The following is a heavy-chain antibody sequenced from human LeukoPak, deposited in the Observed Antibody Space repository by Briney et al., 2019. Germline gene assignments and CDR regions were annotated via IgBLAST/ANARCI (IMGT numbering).Heavy chain of an antibody. Sequence: GGSLRLSCAASGFTFSSYWMHWVRQAPGKGLEWVSYISSSSSTIYYADSVKGRFTISRDNAKNSLYLQMNSLRDEDTAVYYCARDCSGGSCYLNYYYYGMDVWGQGTTVTVSS. CDR3: ARDCSGGSCYLNYYYYGMDV. D-gene: IGHD2-15*01. V-gene: IGHV3-48*02. CDR2: ISSSSSTI. J-gene: IGHJ6*02. CDR1: GFTFSSYW.